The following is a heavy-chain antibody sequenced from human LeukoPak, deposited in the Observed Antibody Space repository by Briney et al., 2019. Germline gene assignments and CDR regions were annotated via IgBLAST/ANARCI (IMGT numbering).Heavy chain of an antibody. CDR1: GYTLTELS. D-gene: IGHD3-10*01. V-gene: IGHV1-24*01. CDR2: FDPEDGET. Sequence: GASVKVSCEVSGYTLTELSMHWVRQAPGKGLEWMGRFDPEDGETIYAQTLQGRVTMTEDTSTDTAYMELSSLRSEDTAVYYCATEALDDSDSYFEYWGRGTLVTVSS. CDR3: ATEALDDSDSYFEY. J-gene: IGHJ4*02.